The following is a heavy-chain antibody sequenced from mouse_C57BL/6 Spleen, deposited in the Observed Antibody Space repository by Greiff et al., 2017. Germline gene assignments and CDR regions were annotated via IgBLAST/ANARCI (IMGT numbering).Heavy chain of an antibody. CDR2: IYPGDGDT. Sequence: QVQLQQSGPELVKPGASVKISCKASGYAFSSSWMNWVKQRPGKGLEWIGRIYPGDGDTNYNGNFKGKAKLTADKSSSTAYMQLSSLTSDDSAVYFCAGDYWGQGTSVTVSS. V-gene: IGHV1-82*01. CDR3: AGDY. J-gene: IGHJ2*02. CDR1: GYAFSSSW.